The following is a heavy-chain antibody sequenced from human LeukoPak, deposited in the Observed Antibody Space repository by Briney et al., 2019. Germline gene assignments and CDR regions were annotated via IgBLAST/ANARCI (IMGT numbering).Heavy chain of an antibody. CDR1: GGSISSGDYY. V-gene: IGHV4-30-4*08. D-gene: IGHD6-6*01. CDR2: IYYSGST. CDR3: ARVLKYSSSSNWFDP. J-gene: IGHJ5*02. Sequence: TSQTLSLTCTVSGGSISSGDYYWSWIRQPPGKGLEWIGYIYYSGSTYYNPSLKSRVTISVDTSKNQLSLKLSSVTAADTAVYYCARVLKYSSSSNWFDPWGQGTLVTVSS.